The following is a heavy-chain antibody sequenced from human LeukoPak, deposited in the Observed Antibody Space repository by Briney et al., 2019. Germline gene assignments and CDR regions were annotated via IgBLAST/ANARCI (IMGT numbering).Heavy chain of an antibody. CDR3: ARGDSSGWYCPEY. CDR1: GFTFSNYW. D-gene: IGHD6-19*01. Sequence: PGGSLRLSCAASGFTFSNYWMSWVRQAPGKGLEWVANIKQDGSDKYYVDSVKGRFTISRDTSKNTLYLQMNSLRAEDTAVYYCARGDSSGWYCPEYWGQGTLVTVPS. CDR2: IKQDGSDK. J-gene: IGHJ4*02. V-gene: IGHV3-7*03.